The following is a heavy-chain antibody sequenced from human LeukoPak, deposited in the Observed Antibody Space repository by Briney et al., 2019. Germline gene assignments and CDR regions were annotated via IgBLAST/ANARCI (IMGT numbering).Heavy chain of an antibody. D-gene: IGHD3-3*01. Sequence: SETLSLTCAVYGGSFSGYYWSWIRQPPGKGLEWIGEINHSGSTNYNPSLKSRVTISVDTSKNQFSLKLSSVTAADTAVYYCARGRITIFGVVTEGFDPWGQGTLVTVSS. V-gene: IGHV4-34*01. J-gene: IGHJ5*02. CDR1: GGSFSGYY. CDR2: INHSGST. CDR3: ARGRITIFGVVTEGFDP.